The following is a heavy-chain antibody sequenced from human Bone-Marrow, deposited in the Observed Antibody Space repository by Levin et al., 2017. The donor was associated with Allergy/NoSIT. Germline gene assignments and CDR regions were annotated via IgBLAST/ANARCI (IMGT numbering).Heavy chain of an antibody. Sequence: GGSLRLSCKASGYPFINHYIHWVRQAPGQGLEWVGRINPNTGATNYAQKFQDRVSMTSDKSISTVHMQLSRLTSDDTAVYYCAREYPFGAGPMDVWGRGTTVIVSS. D-gene: IGHD4/OR15-4a*01. J-gene: IGHJ6*03. CDR1: GYPFINHY. V-gene: IGHV1-2*06. CDR2: INPNTGAT. CDR3: AREYPFGAGPMDV.